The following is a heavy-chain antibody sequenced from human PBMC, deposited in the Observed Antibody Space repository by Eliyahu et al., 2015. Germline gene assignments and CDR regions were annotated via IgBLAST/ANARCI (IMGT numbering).Heavy chain of an antibody. D-gene: IGHD3-9*01. CDR3: ARDLYDILTGYHGGYYYYGLDV. CDR2: ISAYNGNT. V-gene: IGHV1-18*01. Sequence: QVQLVQSGGEVKKPGASVKVSCKASGXTXXXYGISWVRQAPGQGLEWMGWISAYNGNTRYAQKXQGRATMTTDTSTSTAYMELRSLRSDDTAVYFCARDLYDILTGYHGGYYYYGLDVWCQGTTVTVSS. J-gene: IGHJ6*02. CDR1: GXTXXXYG.